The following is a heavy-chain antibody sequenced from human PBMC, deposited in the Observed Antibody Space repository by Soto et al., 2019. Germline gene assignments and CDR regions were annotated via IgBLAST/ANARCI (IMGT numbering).Heavy chain of an antibody. Sequence: SETLSLTCAVYGGSFSGYYWSWIRQPPGKGLEWIREINHSGSTNYNPSLKSRVTISVDTSKNQFSLKLSSVTAADTAVYYCARSSWYSNYWGQGTLVTVSS. CDR1: GGSFSGYY. CDR3: ARSSWYSNY. D-gene: IGHD6-13*01. CDR2: INHSGST. J-gene: IGHJ4*02. V-gene: IGHV4-34*01.